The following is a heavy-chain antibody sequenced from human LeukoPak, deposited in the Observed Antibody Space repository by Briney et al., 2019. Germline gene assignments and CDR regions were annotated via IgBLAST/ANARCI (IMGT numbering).Heavy chain of an antibody. J-gene: IGHJ4*02. D-gene: IGHD4-17*01. CDR1: GFXFSNYW. Sequence: GGSLRLSCAASGFXFSNYWMHWVRQAPGKGLVWVSRINRDGRSTNYADSVKGRFTISRDNAKNTVFLQMNSLRAEDTAVYYCALPLRDGDFYFDYWGQGALVTVSS. CDR3: ALPLRDGDFYFDY. V-gene: IGHV3-74*01. CDR2: INRDGRST.